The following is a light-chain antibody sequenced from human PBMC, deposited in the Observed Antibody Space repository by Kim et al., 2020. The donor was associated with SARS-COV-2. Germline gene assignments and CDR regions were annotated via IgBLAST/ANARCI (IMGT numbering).Light chain of an antibody. CDR1: SSTIGDKY. V-gene: IGLV1-51*01. Sequence: GRKCTISCSGSSSTIGDKYGSWYQQRPGTVPHPLIYDNNKRPSGIPDRFSGSKSGTSATLGITGLQTGDEADFYCGTWDSGLSAVVFGEGTQLTVL. CDR3: GTWDSGLSAVV. J-gene: IGLJ2*01. CDR2: DNN.